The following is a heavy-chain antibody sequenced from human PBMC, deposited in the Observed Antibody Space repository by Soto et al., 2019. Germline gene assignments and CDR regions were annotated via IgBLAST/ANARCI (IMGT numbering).Heavy chain of an antibody. CDR3: VRARSYNHGYWDY. V-gene: IGHV3-74*01. Sequence: VGSLRLSCADSGFTFSGYSMHWVRQAPGKGLVWVSRIKTDGSNTYYADSVKGRFTISRDNAKNTLFLQMNSLRAEDTAVYFCVRARSYNHGYWDYWAQGTLVTVSS. CDR1: GFTFSGYS. J-gene: IGHJ4*02. D-gene: IGHD3-22*01. CDR2: IKTDGSNT.